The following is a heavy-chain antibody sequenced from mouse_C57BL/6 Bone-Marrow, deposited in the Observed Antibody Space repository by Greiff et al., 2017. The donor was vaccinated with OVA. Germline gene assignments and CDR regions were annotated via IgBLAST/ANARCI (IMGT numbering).Heavy chain of an antibody. CDR1: GFNIKDDY. CDR3: TSYGNFEY. J-gene: IGHJ2*01. D-gene: IGHD2-1*01. V-gene: IGHV14-4*01. Sequence: VQLQQSGAELVRPGASVKLSCTASGFNIKDDYMHWVKQRPEQGLEWIGWIDPENGDTEYASKFQGTATITADTSSNTAYLQLSSLTSEDTAVYYCTSYGNFEYWGQGTTLTVSA. CDR2: IDPENGDT.